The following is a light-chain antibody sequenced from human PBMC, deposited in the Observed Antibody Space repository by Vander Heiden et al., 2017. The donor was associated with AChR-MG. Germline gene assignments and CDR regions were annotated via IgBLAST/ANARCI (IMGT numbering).Light chain of an antibody. V-gene: IGLV2-14*01. CDR1: SSDVGGYNY. Sequence: QSALTQPASAPGSPGQSITISCSGTSSDVGGYNYVSWYQQHPGKAPKLMIYDVSNRPSGVSNRFSGSKSGNTASLTISGLQAEDEADYYCSSYTSSSTVFGGGTKLTVL. J-gene: IGLJ2*01. CDR3: SSYTSSSTV. CDR2: DVS.